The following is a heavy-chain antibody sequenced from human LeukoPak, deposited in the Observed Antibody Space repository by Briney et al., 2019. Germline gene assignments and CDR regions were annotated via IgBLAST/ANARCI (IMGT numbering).Heavy chain of an antibody. CDR3: ARERYCSGGSCQLDY. D-gene: IGHD2-15*01. J-gene: IGHJ4*02. Sequence: PGGSLRLSWAASGFTFSSYSMNWVRQAPGKGLEWVSSISSSSSYIYYADSVKGRFTISRDNAKNSLYLQMNSLRAEDTAVYYCARERYCSGGSCQLDYWGQGTLVTVSS. CDR2: ISSSSSYI. CDR1: GFTFSSYS. V-gene: IGHV3-21*01.